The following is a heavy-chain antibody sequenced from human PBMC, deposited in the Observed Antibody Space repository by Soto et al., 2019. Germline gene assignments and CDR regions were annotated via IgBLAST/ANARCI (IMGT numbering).Heavy chain of an antibody. Sequence: SVKVSCSTSGGPLITFGIIWVRQTPGQGLEWMGGIIPFFGTAEYSQKFEYRITITADESTNTVYMDLRSLTSEDTAIYSCARTDTMDAGDQYYYDLWGQGALVTVSS. CDR2: IIPFFGTA. CDR3: ARTDTMDAGDQYYYDL. CDR1: GGPLITFG. J-gene: IGHJ4*02. V-gene: IGHV1-69*01. D-gene: IGHD3-16*01.